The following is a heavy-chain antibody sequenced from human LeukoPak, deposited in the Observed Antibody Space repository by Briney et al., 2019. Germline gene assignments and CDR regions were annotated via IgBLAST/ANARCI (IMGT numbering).Heavy chain of an antibody. CDR1: GGSISSYY. J-gene: IGHJ2*01. V-gene: IGHV4-4*09. D-gene: IGHD5-24*01. CDR3: ARQLGRPYFDL. Sequence: SETLSLTCTVSGGSISSYYWSWIRQPPGKGLEWIGYIYTSGSTNYNPSLKSRVTISVDTSKNQFSLKLSSVTAADTAVYYCARQLGRPYFDLWGRGTLVTVSS. CDR2: IYTSGST.